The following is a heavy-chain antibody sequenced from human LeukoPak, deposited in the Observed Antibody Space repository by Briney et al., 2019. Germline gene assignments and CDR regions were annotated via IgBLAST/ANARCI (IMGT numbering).Heavy chain of an antibody. J-gene: IGHJ4*02. D-gene: IGHD2-2*01. CDR1: GFTFSSYG. CDR2: ISGSGGST. CDR3: AKVRFFMRVTSNPDDN. Sequence: PGGSLRLSCAASGFTFSSYGMSWVRQAPGKGLGWVSAISGSGGSTYYADSVKGRVTISRDNSKNTLYLQMNSLRAEATAVYYCAKVRFFMRVTSNPDDNWGQGTLVTVSS. V-gene: IGHV3-23*01.